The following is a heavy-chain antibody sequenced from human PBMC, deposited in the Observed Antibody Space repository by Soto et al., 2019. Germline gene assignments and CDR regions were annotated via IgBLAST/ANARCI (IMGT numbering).Heavy chain of an antibody. J-gene: IGHJ6*03. CDR3: ARTVLGPDLLADSFVDYYYYMDV. D-gene: IGHD3-9*01. Sequence: PSETLSLTCTVSVGSISNFYWSWIRQPPGKGLEWIGYVYYTGSTSYNPSFKRRVTFSADSSRGQFSLRLNSVTAADTAVYYCARTVLGPDLLADSFVDYYYYMDVWGQGTTVTVPS. CDR1: VGSISNFY. CDR2: VYYTGST. V-gene: IGHV4-59*08.